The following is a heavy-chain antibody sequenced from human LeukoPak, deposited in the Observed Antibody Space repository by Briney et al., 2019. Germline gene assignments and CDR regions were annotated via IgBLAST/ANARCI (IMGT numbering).Heavy chain of an antibody. V-gene: IGHV4-39*01. Sequence: KPSETLSLTCTTSGGSISSSSYYWGWIRQPPGKGLEWIGSLYYSGSTYYNPSLKSRVTISVDTSKLSLKLTSVTAVDTAVYYCARLRRSGSDYWGQGTLVTVSS. CDR1: GGSISSSSYY. CDR3: ARLRRSGSDY. D-gene: IGHD2-15*01. CDR2: LYYSGST. J-gene: IGHJ4*02.